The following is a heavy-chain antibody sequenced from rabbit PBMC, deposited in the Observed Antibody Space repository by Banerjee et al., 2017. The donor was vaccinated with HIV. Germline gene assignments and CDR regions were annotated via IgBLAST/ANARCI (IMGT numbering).Heavy chain of an antibody. J-gene: IGHJ4*01. CDR2: IYAGSSGST. Sequence: QSLEESGGDLVKPEGSLTLTCTASGFSFSSNYYMCWVRQAPGKGLEWIACIYAGSSGSTYYASWAKGRFTISKTSSTTVTLQMTSLTAADTATYFCARAGNSGWGDAFNLWGQGTLVTVS. CDR3: ARAGNSGWGDAFNL. V-gene: IGHV1S40*01. CDR1: GFSFSSNYY. D-gene: IGHD4-1*01.